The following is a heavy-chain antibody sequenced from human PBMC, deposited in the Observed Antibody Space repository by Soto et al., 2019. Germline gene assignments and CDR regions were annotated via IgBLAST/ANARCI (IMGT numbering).Heavy chain of an antibody. CDR1: GYNFSSYA. D-gene: IGHD3-3*01. CDR3: ARDAVYYDFWSGYYGPRSYYYYGMDV. J-gene: IGHJ6*02. Sequence: ASVKVACKASGYNFSSYAMHWLRQAPVQRVQWTGSTNAGNGNTKYSQKFQGRVTITRDTSPSTAYMELSSLRSEDTAVYYCARDAVYYDFWSGYYGPRSYYYYGMDVWGQGTTVTVSS. CDR2: TNAGNGNT. V-gene: IGHV1-3*01.